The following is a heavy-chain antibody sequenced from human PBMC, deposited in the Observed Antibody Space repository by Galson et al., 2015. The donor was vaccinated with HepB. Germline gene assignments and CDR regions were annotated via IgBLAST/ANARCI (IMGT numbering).Heavy chain of an antibody. CDR1: GFILSGHW. CDR3: TSLSSMVNFYAFDI. J-gene: IGHJ3*02. D-gene: IGHD5-18*01. Sequence: SLRLSCAGSGFILSGHWMHWVRHAPGKGLEWVSRINNDGGDRSNADSVKGRFTISRDNAKNTVYLQMNSLRAEDTAIYYCTSLSSMVNFYAFDIWGQGTMVTVSS. CDR2: INNDGGDR. V-gene: IGHV3-74*01.